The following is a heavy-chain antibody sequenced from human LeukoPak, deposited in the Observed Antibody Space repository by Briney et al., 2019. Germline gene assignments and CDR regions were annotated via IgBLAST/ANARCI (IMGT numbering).Heavy chain of an antibody. D-gene: IGHD3-16*02. CDR1: GFTFSSYA. CDR3: AGDRIMITFGGVIVQDY. CDR2: ISGSGGST. Sequence: GSLRLSCAASGFTFSSYAMSWVRQAPGKGLEWVSAISGSGGSTYYADSVKGRFTISRDNSKNTLYLQMNSLRAEDTAVYYCAGDRIMITFGGVIVQDYWGQGTLVTVSS. J-gene: IGHJ4*02. V-gene: IGHV3-23*01.